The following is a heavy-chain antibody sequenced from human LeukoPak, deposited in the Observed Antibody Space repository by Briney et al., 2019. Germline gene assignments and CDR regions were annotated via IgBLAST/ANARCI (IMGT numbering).Heavy chain of an antibody. CDR3: ARELETTVTTRGLYYYYYGMDV. J-gene: IGHJ6*02. CDR2: INHSGST. CDR1: GGSFSGYY. V-gene: IGHV4-34*01. D-gene: IGHD4-17*01. Sequence: PSGTLSLTCAVYGGSFSGYYWSWIRQPPGKGLEWIGEINHSGSTNYNPSLKSRVTISVDTSKNQFSLKLSSVTAADTAVYYCARELETTVTTRGLYYYYYGMDVWGQGTTVTVSS.